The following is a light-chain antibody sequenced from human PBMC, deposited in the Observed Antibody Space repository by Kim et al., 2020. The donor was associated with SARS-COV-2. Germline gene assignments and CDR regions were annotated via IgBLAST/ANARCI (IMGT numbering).Light chain of an antibody. V-gene: IGLV3-21*04. Sequence: YELTQPPSVSVAPGKTARITCEGDNIEGKSVHWYQQKPGEAPALVMYYDDDRPSGIPERFSGSNSGNTATLTLNTVEAGDEADYYCQVWDGSSDQWVFGGGTQLTVL. CDR3: QVWDGSSDQWV. J-gene: IGLJ3*02. CDR2: YDD. CDR1: NIEGKS.